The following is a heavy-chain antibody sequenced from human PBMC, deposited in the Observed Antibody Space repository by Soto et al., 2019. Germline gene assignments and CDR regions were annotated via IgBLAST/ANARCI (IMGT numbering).Heavy chain of an antibody. CDR3: AKDCTDDWYFDL. CDR1: GFTFSSYG. J-gene: IGHJ2*01. Sequence: QVQLVESGGGVVQPGRSLRLSCAASGFTFSSYGMHWVRQAPGKGLEWVAVISYDGSNKYYADSVKGRFTISRDNSKNTLYLQMTSLRAEDTAVYYCAKDCTDDWYFDLWGRGTLVTVSS. V-gene: IGHV3-30*18. CDR2: ISYDGSNK.